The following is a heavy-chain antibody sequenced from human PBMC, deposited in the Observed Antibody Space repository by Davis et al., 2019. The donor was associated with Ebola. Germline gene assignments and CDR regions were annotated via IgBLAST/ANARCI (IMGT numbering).Heavy chain of an antibody. CDR3: ARRLVWFRRFDP. CDR2: IYYSGST. J-gene: IGHJ5*02. V-gene: IGHV4-59*04. Sequence: SETLSLTCTVSGGSISSYYWSWIRQPPGKGLEWIGNIYYSGSTYYNPSLKSRVTISVDTSKNQFSLKLSSVTAADTAVYYCARRLVWFRRFDPWGQGTLVTVSS. D-gene: IGHD3-10*01. CDR1: GGSISSYY.